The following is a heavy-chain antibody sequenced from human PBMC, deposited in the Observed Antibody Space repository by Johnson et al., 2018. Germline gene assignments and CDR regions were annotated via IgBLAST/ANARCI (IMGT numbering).Heavy chain of an antibody. CDR1: GFPFDDYG. J-gene: IGHJ6*04. Sequence: VQLVQSGGRVVRPGGSLRLSCVASGFPFDDYGMTWVRHAPGKGLEWVSGADWSGANTGYADSVKGRFPISRDNARSSLYLQMRRLRAEDTGLYYCAGAKYSCYDVFDYYNGMDVWGEVTTVSVSS. V-gene: IGHV3-20*04. CDR2: ADWSGANT. CDR3: AGAKYSCYDVFDYYNGMDV. D-gene: IGHD5-12*01.